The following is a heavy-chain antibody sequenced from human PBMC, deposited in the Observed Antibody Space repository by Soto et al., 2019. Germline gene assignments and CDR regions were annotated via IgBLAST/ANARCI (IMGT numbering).Heavy chain of an antibody. J-gene: IGHJ5*02. Sequence: QVQLQQWGAGLLKPSETLSLTCAVYGGSFSGYYWSWIRQPPGKGLEWIGEINHSGSTNYNPSLKSRVTRSGDTSKNQFSRKLSSGTAADTAVYYCARKEQQLVVSGGRWFDPWGQGTLVTVSS. CDR2: INHSGST. D-gene: IGHD6-13*01. CDR3: ARKEQQLVVSGGRWFDP. V-gene: IGHV4-34*01. CDR1: GGSFSGYY.